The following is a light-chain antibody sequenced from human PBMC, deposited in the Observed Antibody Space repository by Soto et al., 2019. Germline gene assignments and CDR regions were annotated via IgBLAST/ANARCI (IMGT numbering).Light chain of an antibody. V-gene: IGLV2-23*02. CDR3: CSYGGRSADV. CDR1: NSDVGSYNL. CDR2: EVN. J-gene: IGLJ1*01. Sequence: QSALTQPASVSGSPGQSITISCTGTNSDVGSYNLVSWYQQQPGKAPKLIIYEVNKRPSGISNRFSGSKSANTASLTISGLQAEDEADYFCCSYGGRSADVFGTGTKGTVL.